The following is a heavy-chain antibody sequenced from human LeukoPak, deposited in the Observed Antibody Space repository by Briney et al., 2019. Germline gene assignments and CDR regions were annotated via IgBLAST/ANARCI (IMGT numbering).Heavy chain of an antibody. CDR1: GYTITDYA. CDR2: ISPDNGNI. D-gene: IGHD3-10*01. CDR3: AVRGVTACLDP. J-gene: IGHJ5*02. Sequence: ASVKVSCKASGYTITDYAMHWVRQAPGQRLEWMGWISPDNGNIKYSQKFQGRVTITRDTSASTAYMELSSLRSEDTAVYYCAVRGVTACLDPWGQGTLVTVSS. V-gene: IGHV1-3*01.